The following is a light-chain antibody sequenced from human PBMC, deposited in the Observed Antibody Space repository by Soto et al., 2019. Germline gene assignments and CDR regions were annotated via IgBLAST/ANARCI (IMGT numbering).Light chain of an antibody. V-gene: IGKV3-20*01. CDR1: QSVSNNY. CDR2: GAS. J-gene: IGKJ1*01. Sequence: EIVLTQSPGTLSLSPGERATLSCRASQSVSNNYLAWYQQKPGQAPRLLIYGASNRATGIPDRFTGSGSGTDFTLTINSLQAEDVAVYYCQQHYINPITFGQGTKVDI. CDR3: QQHYINPIT.